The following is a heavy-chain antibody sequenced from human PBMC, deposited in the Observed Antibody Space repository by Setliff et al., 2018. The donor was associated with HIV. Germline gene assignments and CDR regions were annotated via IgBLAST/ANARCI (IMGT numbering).Heavy chain of an antibody. Sequence: GASVKVSCKASGYTFTSYGITWVRQAPGQGLEWMGWINTNSGHTDYAQKLQDRVTITADTSTSTAYMELRSLRSDDTALYYCARKPTGSPSDYWGQGTLVTVSS. CDR3: ARKPTGSPSDY. D-gene: IGHD2-2*01. J-gene: IGHJ4*02. CDR1: GYTFTSYG. V-gene: IGHV1-18*01. CDR2: INTNSGHT.